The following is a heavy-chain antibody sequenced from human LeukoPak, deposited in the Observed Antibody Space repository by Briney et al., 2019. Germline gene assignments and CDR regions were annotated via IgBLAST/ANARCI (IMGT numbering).Heavy chain of an antibody. J-gene: IGHJ4*02. CDR1: GFTFSSYG. D-gene: IGHD1-26*01. CDR3: AKDRGGATFLDY. Sequence: GGSLRLSCAASGFTFSSYGMHWVRQAPGKGLEWVAVISYDGSNRYYADSVKGRFTISRDNSKNTLYLQLNSLRAEDTAMFYCAKDRGGATFLDYWGQGTLVTVSS. V-gene: IGHV3-30*18. CDR2: ISYDGSNR.